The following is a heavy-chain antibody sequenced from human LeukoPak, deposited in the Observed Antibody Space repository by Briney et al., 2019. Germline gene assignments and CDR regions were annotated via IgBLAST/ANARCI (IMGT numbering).Heavy chain of an antibody. V-gene: IGHV4-34*01. CDR2: INHSGST. J-gene: IGHJ4*02. D-gene: IGHD3-3*01. CDR1: GGSFSGYY. CDR3: ASGYYDFWSGPRFDY. Sequence: SETLSLTCAVYGGSFSGYYWSWIRQPPGKGLEWIGEINHSGSTNYNPSLKSRVTISVDTSKNQFSLKLSSVTAADTAVYYCASGYYDFWSGPRFDYWGQGTLVTVSS.